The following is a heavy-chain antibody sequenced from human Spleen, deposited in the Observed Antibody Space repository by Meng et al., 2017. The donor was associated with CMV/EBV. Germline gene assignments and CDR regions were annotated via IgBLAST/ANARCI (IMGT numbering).Heavy chain of an antibody. CDR2: INHSGST. D-gene: IGHD1-20*01. CDR1: GGSFSDYY. V-gene: IGHV4-34*01. Sequence: SETLSLTCAVYGGSFSDYYWSWIRQPPGKGLEWIGEINHSGSTNYNPSLKSRVTISVDTSKNQFSLKLSSVTAADTAVYYCARDLTEGYNWNYFDYWGQGTLVTVSS. J-gene: IGHJ4*02. CDR3: ARDLTEGYNWNYFDY.